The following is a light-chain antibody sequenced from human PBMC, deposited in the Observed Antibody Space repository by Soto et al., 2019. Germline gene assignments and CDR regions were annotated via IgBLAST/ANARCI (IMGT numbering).Light chain of an antibody. V-gene: IGKV3-11*01. CDR1: QSIRST. CDR3: QQRHMWPIT. CDR2: DAY. J-gene: IGKJ5*01. Sequence: ETVMTQSPATLSVSPGETATLSCRASQSIRSTLAWYQQKPGQAPRLLIYDAYNRATGIPPRFSGSGSGTDFTLTISSLEPEDSAVYYCQQRHMWPITFGQGTRLEIK.